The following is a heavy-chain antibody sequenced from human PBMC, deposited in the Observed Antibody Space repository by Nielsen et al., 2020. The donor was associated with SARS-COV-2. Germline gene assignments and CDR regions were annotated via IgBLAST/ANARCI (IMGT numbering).Heavy chain of an antibody. CDR2: ISGYNGDT. V-gene: IGHV1-18*04. D-gene: IGHD6-13*01. CDR1: GYTFTNYG. Sequence: ASVKVSCKASGYTFTNYGISWVRQAPGQGLEWMGWISGYNGDTNYAQKFQGRVTMTTDTSTSTAYMELRSLRSDDTAVYYCARGTRIAAVYYYRMDVWGKGTTVTVSS. J-gene: IGHJ6*04. CDR3: ARGTRIAAVYYYRMDV.